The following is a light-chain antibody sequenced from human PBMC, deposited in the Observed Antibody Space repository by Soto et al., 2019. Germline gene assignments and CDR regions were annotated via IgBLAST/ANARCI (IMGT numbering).Light chain of an antibody. CDR1: SSDVGGYDY. Sequence: QSALAQPRSVSGSPGQSVTISCTGTSSDVGGYDYVSWHQQHPDKAPKLMIYDVSERPSGVPDRFSGSKSGNTASLTISGLQAEDEADYYCCSYGGSYVFGTGTQLTVL. CDR3: CSYGGSYV. CDR2: DVS. V-gene: IGLV2-11*01. J-gene: IGLJ7*01.